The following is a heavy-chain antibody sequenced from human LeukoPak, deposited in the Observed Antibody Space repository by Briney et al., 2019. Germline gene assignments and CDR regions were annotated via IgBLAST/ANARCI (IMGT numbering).Heavy chain of an antibody. CDR3: ARAPPWRYFDWLLYRDYYGMDV. CDR1: GGTFSSYA. D-gene: IGHD3-9*01. J-gene: IGHJ6*02. CDR2: MNPNSGNT. Sequence: ASVKVSCKASGGTFSSYAINWVRQATGQGLEWMGWMNPNSGNTGYAQKFQGRVTMTRNTSISTAYMELSSLRSEDTAVYYCARAPPWRYFDWLLYRDYYGMDVWGQGTTVTVSS. V-gene: IGHV1-8*02.